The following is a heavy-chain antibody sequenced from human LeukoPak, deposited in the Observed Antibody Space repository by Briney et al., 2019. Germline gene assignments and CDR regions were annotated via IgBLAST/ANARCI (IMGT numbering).Heavy chain of an antibody. V-gene: IGHV3-49*03. CDR1: GFTFGDYA. D-gene: IGHD6-19*01. Sequence: GRSLRLSCTASGFTFGDYAMSWFRQAPGKGLEWVGFIRSKAYGGTTEYAASVKGRFTISRDDSESIAYLQMNSLKTEDAAVYYCTRDLERRGIAVAGLDYWGQGTLVTVSS. CDR2: IRSKAYGGTT. J-gene: IGHJ4*02. CDR3: TRDLERRGIAVAGLDY.